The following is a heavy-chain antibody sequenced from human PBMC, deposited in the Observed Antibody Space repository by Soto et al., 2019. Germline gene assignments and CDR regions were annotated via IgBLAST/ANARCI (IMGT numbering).Heavy chain of an antibody. D-gene: IGHD3-9*01. J-gene: IGHJ4*02. V-gene: IGHV4-39*01. CDR3: ARQDDILTGYYRIDY. CDR1: GGSISSSSYY. CDR2: IYYSGST. Sequence: SETLSLTCTVSGGSISSSSYYWGWIRQPPGKGLEWIGSIYYSGSTYYNPSLKSRVTISVDTSKNQFSLKLSSVTAADTAVYYCARQDDILTGYYRIDYWGQGTPVTVSS.